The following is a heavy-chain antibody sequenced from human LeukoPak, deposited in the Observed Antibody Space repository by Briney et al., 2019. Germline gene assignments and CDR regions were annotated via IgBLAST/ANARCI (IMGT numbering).Heavy chain of an antibody. Sequence: SETLSLTCTVSGGSISSSSYYWGWIRQPPGKGLEWIGSIYYSGSTYYNPSLKSRVTISVDTSKNQFSLKLSSVPAADTAVYYCASPLIAVAASFDYWGQGTLVTVSS. CDR3: ASPLIAVAASFDY. D-gene: IGHD6-19*01. CDR1: GGSISSSSYY. J-gene: IGHJ4*02. V-gene: IGHV4-39*01. CDR2: IYYSGST.